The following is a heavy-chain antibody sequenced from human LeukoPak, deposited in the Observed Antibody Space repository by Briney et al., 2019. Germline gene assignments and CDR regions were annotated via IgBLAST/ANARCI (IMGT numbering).Heavy chain of an antibody. CDR2: VHLDGRT. J-gene: IGHJ4*02. CDR1: GGSVSSNNW. Sequence: PSETLSLTCGVSGGSVSSNNWWTWIRQPPGKGLDWTGEVHLDGRTNFNPSLKSRLTMSVDMSENNVSLKLTPVTAADTAVYYCAREGGFYRPLDYSGQGTLVTVSS. D-gene: IGHD3-3*01. V-gene: IGHV4-4*02. CDR3: AREGGFYRPLDY.